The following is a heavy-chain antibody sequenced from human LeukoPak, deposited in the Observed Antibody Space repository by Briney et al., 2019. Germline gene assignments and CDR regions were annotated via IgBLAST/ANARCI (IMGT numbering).Heavy chain of an antibody. J-gene: IGHJ4*02. Sequence: GGSLSLSCAASGFTFRSYAMSWVRQAPGKGLEWVSAISAGGGSTYYADSVKGRFTISRDNSKTTLYLQMNSLRAEDTAVYYCAKDYFDSSGYSEFFDYWGQGILVTVSS. CDR1: GFTFRSYA. V-gene: IGHV3-23*01. CDR3: AKDYFDSSGYSEFFDY. D-gene: IGHD3-22*01. CDR2: ISAGGGST.